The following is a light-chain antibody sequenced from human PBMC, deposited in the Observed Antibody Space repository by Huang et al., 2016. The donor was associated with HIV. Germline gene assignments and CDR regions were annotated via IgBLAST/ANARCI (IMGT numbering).Light chain of an antibody. Sequence: EIVMTQSTATLSVSPGERATLSCRYSQTIRNNLVWYRQNPGQAPWLLIDWSSTRATGVPSRFSGSWSGTEFTLTISSLQSEDFAVYYCQQYNNWPRTFGQGTKVEI. J-gene: IGKJ1*01. CDR2: WSS. V-gene: IGKV3-15*01. CDR1: QTIRNN. CDR3: QQYNNWPRT.